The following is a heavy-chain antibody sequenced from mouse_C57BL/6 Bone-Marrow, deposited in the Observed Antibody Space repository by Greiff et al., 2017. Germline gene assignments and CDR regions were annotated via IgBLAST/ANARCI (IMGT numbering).Heavy chain of an antibody. CDR1: GFTFTDYY. CDR3: ARGPRQPYAMDY. D-gene: IGHD3-2*01. J-gene: IGHJ4*01. V-gene: IGHV7-3*02. Sequence: EVHLVESGGGLVQPGGSLRLSCATSGFTFTDYYMSWVRQPPGKALEWLGFIRNKANGYTTEYSASVKGRFTISRDNSQSILYLQMNTLRAEDSATYYCARGPRQPYAMDYWGQGTSVTVSS. CDR2: IRNKANGYTT.